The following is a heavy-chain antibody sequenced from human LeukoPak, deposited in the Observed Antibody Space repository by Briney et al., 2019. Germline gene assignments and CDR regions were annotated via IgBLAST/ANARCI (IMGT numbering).Heavy chain of an antibody. CDR2: IYYSGST. CDR1: GGSISTYY. Sequence: SETLSLTCTVSGGSISTYYWSWIRQPPGKGLEWIGYIYYSGSTNYNPSLKSRVTISVDTSKNQFSLKLSSVTAADTAVYYCARAPKGGYFYFDQWGQGTLVTVSS. J-gene: IGHJ4*02. D-gene: IGHD3-22*01. V-gene: IGHV4-59*01. CDR3: ARAPKGGYFYFDQ.